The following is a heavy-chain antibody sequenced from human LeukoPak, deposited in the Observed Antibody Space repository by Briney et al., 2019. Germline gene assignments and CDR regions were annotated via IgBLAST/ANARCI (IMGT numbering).Heavy chain of an antibody. D-gene: IGHD3-10*01. V-gene: IGHV3-30*18. CDR1: GSTFSSYG. J-gene: IGHJ4*02. CDR3: AKDPGYYGSEYYFDY. Sequence: GGSLRLSCAASGSTFSSYGMHWVRQAPGKGLEWVAVISYDGSNKYYADSVKGRFTISRDNSKNTLYLQMNSLRAEDTAVYYCAKDPGYYGSEYYFDYWGQGTLVTVSS. CDR2: ISYDGSNK.